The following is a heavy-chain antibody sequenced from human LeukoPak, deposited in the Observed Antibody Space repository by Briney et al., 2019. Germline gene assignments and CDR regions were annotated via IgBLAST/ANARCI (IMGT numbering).Heavy chain of an antibody. D-gene: IGHD5-18*01. V-gene: IGHV3-30-3*01. Sequence: GGSLRLSCAASGFTFSSYAMHWVRQAPGKGLEWVAVISYDGSNKYYADSVKGRFTISRDNSKNTLYLQMNSLRAEDTAVYYCARGPSGYSYGPFDYWGQGTLVTVSS. CDR1: GFTFSSYA. CDR3: ARGPSGYSYGPFDY. CDR2: ISYDGSNK. J-gene: IGHJ4*02.